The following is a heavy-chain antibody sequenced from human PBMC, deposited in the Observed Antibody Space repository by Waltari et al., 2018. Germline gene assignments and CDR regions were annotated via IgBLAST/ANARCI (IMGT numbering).Heavy chain of an antibody. Sequence: QVHLMQSGAEVKKPGSSVKVSCKASGGTFSSYAINWVRQAPGQGLEWMGWISAYNGNTNYAQKLQGRVTMTTDTSTSTAYMELRSLRSDDTAVYYCARDRDCSGGSCPRDYWGQGTLVTVSS. V-gene: IGHV1-18*01. J-gene: IGHJ4*02. D-gene: IGHD2-15*01. CDR3: ARDRDCSGGSCPRDY. CDR1: GGTFSSYA. CDR2: ISAYNGNT.